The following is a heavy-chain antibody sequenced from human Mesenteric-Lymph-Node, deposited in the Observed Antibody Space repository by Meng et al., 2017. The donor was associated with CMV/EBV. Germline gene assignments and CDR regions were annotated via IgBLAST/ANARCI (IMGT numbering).Heavy chain of an antibody. CDR2: MNPRNGFT. CDR1: GYTFTGYY. D-gene: IGHD2-15*01. Sequence: ASVKVSCKASGYTFTGYYIHWVRQAPGQGLEWMGWMNPRNGFTNFAQQFQGRVTMTRDTSITTAYMELNRLKSDDTAVYYCARFSSFTTSLLVAGSLYFDYWGQGTLVTVS. J-gene: IGHJ4*02. V-gene: IGHV1-2*02. CDR3: ARFSSFTTSLLVAGSLYFDY.